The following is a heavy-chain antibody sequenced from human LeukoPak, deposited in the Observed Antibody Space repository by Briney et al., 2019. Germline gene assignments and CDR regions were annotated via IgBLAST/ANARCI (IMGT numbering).Heavy chain of an antibody. Sequence: GGSLRLSCAASGFTFSNYWMHWVRQAPGKGLVWVSRINSDGSSTSYADSVKGRLTISRDNAKNTLYLQMNSLRAEDTAVYYCARGSGGYSYGSLDYWGQGTLVTVSP. V-gene: IGHV3-74*01. CDR3: ARGSGGYSYGSLDY. CDR2: INSDGSST. J-gene: IGHJ4*02. CDR1: GFTFSNYW. D-gene: IGHD5-18*01.